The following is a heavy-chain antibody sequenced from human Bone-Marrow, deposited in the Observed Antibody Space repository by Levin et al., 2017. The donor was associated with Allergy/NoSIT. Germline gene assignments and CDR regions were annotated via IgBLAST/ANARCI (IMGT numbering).Heavy chain of an antibody. J-gene: IGHJ6*02. CDR2: ISSSGSLI. CDR1: GFTFSDYY. V-gene: IGHV3-11*01. CDR3: ARDGCSGGSCYSVTYYGMDV. Sequence: GGSLRLSCAASGFTFSDYYMYWVRQAPGKGLEWVSYISSSGSLIYYADSMKGRFTISRDNAKNSLHLQIKSLRAEDTAVYFCARDGCSGGSCYSVTYYGMDVWGQGTTVTVSS. D-gene: IGHD2-15*01.